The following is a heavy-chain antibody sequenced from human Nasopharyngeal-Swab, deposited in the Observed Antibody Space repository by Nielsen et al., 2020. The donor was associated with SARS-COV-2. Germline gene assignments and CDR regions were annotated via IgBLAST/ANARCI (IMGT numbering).Heavy chain of an antibody. V-gene: IGHV1-69*13. J-gene: IGHJ4*02. CDR1: GGTFSSYA. CDR2: IIPIFGTA. D-gene: IGHD3-10*01. CDR3: ARVGYYGSGIRYYFDY. Sequence: SVKVSCKASGGTFSSYAIGWVRQAPGQGLEWMGGIIPIFGTANYAQKFQGRVTITADESTSTAYMELSSLRSEDTAVYYCARVGYYGSGIRYYFDYWGQGTLVTVSS.